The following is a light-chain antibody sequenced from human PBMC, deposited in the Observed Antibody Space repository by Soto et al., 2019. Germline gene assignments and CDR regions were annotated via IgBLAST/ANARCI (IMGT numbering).Light chain of an antibody. CDR2: GNS. J-gene: IGLJ1*01. CDR1: SSNIGAGYD. CDR3: QYYDSSLSGYV. Sequence: QSVLTQPPSVSGAPGQKVTISCTGSSSNIGAGYDVNWYHQLPGTAPKLLIHGNSNRPSGVPDRFSGSKSGTSASLAITGLQAEDEADYFCQYYDSSLSGYVFGTGTKVTVL. V-gene: IGLV1-40*01.